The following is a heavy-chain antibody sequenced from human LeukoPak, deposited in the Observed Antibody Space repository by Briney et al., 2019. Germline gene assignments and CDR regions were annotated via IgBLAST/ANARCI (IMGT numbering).Heavy chain of an antibody. D-gene: IGHD3-3*01. V-gene: IGHV3-7*01. CDR1: GFTFSTYW. J-gene: IGHJ4*02. Sequence: GGSLRLSCAASGFTFSTYWMTWVRQAPGKGLEWVANINEDGGGRYYVDSVEGRFTISRDNAKNSVHLQMNSLRAEDTAVYYCAKLTGYYDFWSGYSVGDYWGQGTLVTVSS. CDR2: INEDGGGR. CDR3: AKLTGYYDFWSGYSVGDY.